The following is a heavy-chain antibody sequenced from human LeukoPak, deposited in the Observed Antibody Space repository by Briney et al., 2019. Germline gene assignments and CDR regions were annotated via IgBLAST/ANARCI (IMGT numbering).Heavy chain of an antibody. Sequence: SETLSLTCTVSGGSISSYYWSWIRQPPGKGLEWIGYIYYSGSTNYNPSLKSRVTISVDTSKNQFSLKLSSVTAADTAVYYCAIHGDIVAYGSSMDVWGQGTTVTVSS. V-gene: IGHV4-59*08. D-gene: IGHD5-12*01. CDR1: GGSISSYY. J-gene: IGHJ6*02. CDR2: IYYSGST. CDR3: AIHGDIVAYGSSMDV.